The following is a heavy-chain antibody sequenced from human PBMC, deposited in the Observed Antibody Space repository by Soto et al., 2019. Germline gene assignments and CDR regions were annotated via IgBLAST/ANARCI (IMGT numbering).Heavy chain of an antibody. D-gene: IGHD3-10*01. CDR2: IWYDGSNK. J-gene: IGHJ6*02. CDR3: ARGVLVRGIKYHGMDV. CDR1: GFTFSSYG. V-gene: IGHV3-33*01. Sequence: QVQLVESGGGVVQPGRSLSLSCAASGFTFSSYGIHWVRQAPGKGLEWVAVIWYDGSNKYYADSVKGRFTISRDNSKNTMYLQRNSLRAEDTAVYYCARGVLVRGIKYHGMDVWGQGTTVTVSS.